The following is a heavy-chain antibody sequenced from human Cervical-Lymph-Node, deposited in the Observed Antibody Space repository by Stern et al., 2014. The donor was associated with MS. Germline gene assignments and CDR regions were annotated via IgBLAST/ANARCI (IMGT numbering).Heavy chain of an antibody. J-gene: IGHJ5*02. V-gene: IGHV4-4*07. Sequence: QVQLQESGPGLVKPSETLSLTCTVSGGSISNYYWSWIRQPAGKGLEWIGHISTSGSINYNPSLKGRVTLSLDTSQNQFFLQLRSVTAADTAVYYCATEGRNNYGNLNWFDPWGHGTLVTVSS. D-gene: IGHD5-18*01. CDR3: ATEGRNNYGNLNWFDP. CDR2: ISTSGSI. CDR1: GGSISNYY.